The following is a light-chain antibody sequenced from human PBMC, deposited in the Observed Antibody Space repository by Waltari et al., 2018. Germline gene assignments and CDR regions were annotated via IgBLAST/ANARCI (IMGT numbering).Light chain of an antibody. CDR3: QQRFTWPSIT. V-gene: IGKV3-11*01. CDR1: QSVNSY. Sequence: EIVLTQSPATLSLSPGEIATLPCRTSQSVNSYLAWYQHKPGQAPRLLIYDAPNRATGIPARFSGSGSGTDFTLTISSLEPDDFALYYCQQRFTWPSITFGQGTRLEIK. J-gene: IGKJ5*01. CDR2: DAP.